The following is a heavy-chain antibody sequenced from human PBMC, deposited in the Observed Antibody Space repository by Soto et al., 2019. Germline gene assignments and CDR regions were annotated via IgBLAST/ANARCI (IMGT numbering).Heavy chain of an antibody. CDR3: ARGSMSVAVAGTGPDYGMDV. CDR2: INPNSGGT. CDR1: GYTFTGYY. D-gene: IGHD6-19*01. V-gene: IGHV1-2*02. Sequence: QVQLVQSGAEVKKPGASVKVSCKASGYTFTGYYMHWVRQAPGQGLEWMGWINPNSGGTNYAQKFQGRVTMTRDTSISTAYMELSRLRSDDTAVYDCARGSMSVAVAGTGPDYGMDVWGQGTTVTVSS. J-gene: IGHJ6*02.